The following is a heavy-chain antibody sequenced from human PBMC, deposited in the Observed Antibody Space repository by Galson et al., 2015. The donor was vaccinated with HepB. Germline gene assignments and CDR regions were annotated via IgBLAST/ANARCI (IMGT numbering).Heavy chain of an antibody. D-gene: IGHD2-21*01. CDR1: GFTFSSYW. Sequence: SLRLSCEASGFTFSSYWMSWVRQAPGKGLEWVGNIKQDGSEKYYVEYVQGRFTLSRDNAKNSLYLQMNSLRAEDTAVYYCARELMVVVIATDAFDIWGQGTMVTVSS. V-gene: IGHV3-7*01. CDR2: IKQDGSEK. CDR3: ARELMVVVIATDAFDI. J-gene: IGHJ3*02.